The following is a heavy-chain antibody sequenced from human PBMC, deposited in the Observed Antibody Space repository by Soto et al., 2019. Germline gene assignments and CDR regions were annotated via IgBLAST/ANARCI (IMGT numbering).Heavy chain of an antibody. CDR1: GLTVSGKKY. Sequence: DVQLVESGGGLIQPGGSLRLSCAAFGLTVSGKKYMAWVRQAPGKGLEWVSGLYDVDGTYYADSVKGRFTISRDSSKNIVYLQMNSLGPDDTAVYYCASWVLQEHAYDIWGLGTMVTVSS. V-gene: IGHV3-53*01. D-gene: IGHD1-1*01. CDR2: LYDVDGT. J-gene: IGHJ3*02. CDR3: ASWVLQEHAYDI.